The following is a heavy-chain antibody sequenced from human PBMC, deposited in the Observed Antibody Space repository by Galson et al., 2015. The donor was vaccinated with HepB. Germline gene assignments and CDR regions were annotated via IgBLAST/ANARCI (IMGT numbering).Heavy chain of an antibody. CDR2: IDPSDSYT. V-gene: IGHV5-10-1*01. D-gene: IGHD3-10*01. CDR3: ASRHSYFRSGTWYNVADY. J-gene: IGHJ4*02. CDR1: GYTFTAFW. Sequence: QSGAEVKKPGGSLRISCKGSGYTFTAFWISWVRQIPGKGLEWMGRIDPSDSYTDYSPSFQGHVSMSVGKSTTTAYLQLSSLKASDTAMYYCASRHSYFRSGTWYNVADYWGQGTLVSVSS.